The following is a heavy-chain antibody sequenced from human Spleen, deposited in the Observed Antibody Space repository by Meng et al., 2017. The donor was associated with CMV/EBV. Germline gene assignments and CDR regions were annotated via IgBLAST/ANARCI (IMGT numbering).Heavy chain of an antibody. V-gene: IGHV3-30*02. Sequence: GGSLRLSCAASGFTFSNYGIHWVRQAPDKGLEWVAFIRYDGSNEYYADSVKGRFTISRDTSRNTVFPQMDSLRAEDTAVYYCAKGWKWGNGYYASDYWGQGTLVTVSS. CDR1: GFTFSNYG. D-gene: IGHD3-3*01. CDR3: AKGWKWGNGYYASDY. CDR2: IRYDGSNE. J-gene: IGHJ4*02.